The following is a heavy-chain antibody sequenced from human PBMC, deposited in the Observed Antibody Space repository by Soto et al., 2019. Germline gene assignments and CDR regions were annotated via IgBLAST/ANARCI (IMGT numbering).Heavy chain of an antibody. CDR2: ISSSSSYI. J-gene: IGHJ4*02. CDR1: GFTFSRYY. CDR3: TTDPEIRDSSGYYPRGY. D-gene: IGHD3-22*01. Sequence: PGGSLRLSCAASGFTFSRYYMSWIRQAPGKGLEWVSFISSSSSYINYADSVKGRFTISRDNAKNSLYLQMDRLRAEDTAVYYCTTDPEIRDSSGYYPRGYWGQGTLVTVSS. V-gene: IGHV3-11*05.